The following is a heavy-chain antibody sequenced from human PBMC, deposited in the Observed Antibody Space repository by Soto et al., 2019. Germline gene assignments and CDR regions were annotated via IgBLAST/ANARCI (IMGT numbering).Heavy chain of an antibody. Sequence: GGSLRLSCSASGFTFSSYAMHWVRQAPGKGLEYVSAISSNGGSTYYADSVKGRFTISRDNSKNTLYLQMSSLRAEDTAVYYCQWLRSGKHAPFDYWGQGTLVTVSS. D-gene: IGHD5-12*01. CDR3: QWLRSGKHAPFDY. V-gene: IGHV3-64D*08. CDR1: GFTFSSYA. J-gene: IGHJ4*02. CDR2: ISSNGGST.